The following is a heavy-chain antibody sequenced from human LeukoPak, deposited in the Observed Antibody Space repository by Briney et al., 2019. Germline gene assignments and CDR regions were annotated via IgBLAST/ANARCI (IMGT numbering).Heavy chain of an antibody. V-gene: IGHV4-38-2*02. CDR1: GYSISSGYY. D-gene: IGHD3-10*01. CDR3: ARSSYYYGSGSSPLFDY. CDR2: IYTSGST. Sequence: ASETLSLTCTVSGYSISSGYYWGWIRQPPGKGLEWIGSIYTSGSTNYNPSLKSRVTMSVDTSKNQFSLKLSSVTAADTAVYYCARSSYYYGSGSSPLFDYWGQGTLVTVSS. J-gene: IGHJ4*02.